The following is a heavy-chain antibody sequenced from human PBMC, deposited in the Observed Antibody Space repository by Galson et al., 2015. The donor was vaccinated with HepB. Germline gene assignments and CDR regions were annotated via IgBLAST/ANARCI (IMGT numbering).Heavy chain of an antibody. D-gene: IGHD6-19*01. V-gene: IGHV5-51*01. Sequence: QSGAEVKKPGESLKISCKGFGYSFTNYWIGWVRQMPGKGLEWMGIIYPADSDTRYSPSFQGQVTISADKSISTAYLQWSSLKASDTAIYYCSRGLLSGWFDPYSYSMDVWGQGTTVTVSS. J-gene: IGHJ6*02. CDR1: GYSFTNYW. CDR3: SRGLLSGWFDPYSYSMDV. CDR2: IYPADSDT.